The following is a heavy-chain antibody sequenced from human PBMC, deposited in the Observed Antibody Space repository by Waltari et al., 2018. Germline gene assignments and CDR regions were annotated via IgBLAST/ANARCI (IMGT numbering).Heavy chain of an antibody. V-gene: IGHV3-23*03. CDR2: IYSGGSRT. D-gene: IGHD2-15*01. CDR3: AKDLGCSVGACYSPGD. J-gene: IGHJ4*02. Sequence: EVQLLESGGGLVQPGGSLRLSCAASGFTFSSYAMSWVRQAPGKGLEWVSGIYSGGSRTYYADSVKGRFTISRDNSKNTLYLRMNSLRVEDTAVYYCAKDLGCSVGACYSPGDWGQGTLVTVSS. CDR1: GFTFSSYA.